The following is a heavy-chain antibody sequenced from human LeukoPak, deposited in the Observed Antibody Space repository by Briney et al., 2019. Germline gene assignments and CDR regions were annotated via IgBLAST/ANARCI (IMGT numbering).Heavy chain of an antibody. CDR3: ARRGLWSSSGWYGLLDY. J-gene: IGHJ4*02. D-gene: IGHD6-19*01. V-gene: IGHV4-34*01. Sequence: SETLSLTCAVYGGSFSGYYWSWIRQPPGKGLEWIGEIKHSGSTNYNPSLKSRVTISVDTSKNQFSLKLSSVTAADTAVYYCARRGLWSSSGWYGLLDYWGQGTLVTVSS. CDR1: GGSFSGYY. CDR2: IKHSGST.